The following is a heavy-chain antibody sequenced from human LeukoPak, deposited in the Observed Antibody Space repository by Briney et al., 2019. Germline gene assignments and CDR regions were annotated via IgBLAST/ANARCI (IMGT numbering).Heavy chain of an antibody. CDR2: INHDGTEK. D-gene: IGHD3-16*01. CDR1: GFTFGTFW. CDR3: ARGGSTFRYYYYGMDV. V-gene: IGHV3-7*01. J-gene: IGHJ6*02. Sequence: GGSLRLSCAASGFTFGTFWMSWVRQAPGKGLEWVANINHDGTEKHYVDSVKGRSTISRDNSKNTLYLQMNSLRAEDTAVYYCARGGSTFRYYYYGMDVWGQGTTVTVSS.